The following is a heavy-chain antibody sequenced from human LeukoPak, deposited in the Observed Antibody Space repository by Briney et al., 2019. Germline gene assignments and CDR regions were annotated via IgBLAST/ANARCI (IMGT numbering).Heavy chain of an antibody. CDR1: GYTFTGYN. CDR2: FNPNSCGT. CDR3: ARDLSGYAFYYFDY. V-gene: IGHV1-2*02. Sequence: ASVNLSFKATGYTFTGYNMHWLRQAPGQGLGRMGAFNPNSCGTNYAQKFQCRVTMTRDTSISTSHMELSRLRSDDTAVYYCARDLSGYAFYYFDYGGQGTLVTVSS. D-gene: IGHD5-12*01. J-gene: IGHJ4*02.